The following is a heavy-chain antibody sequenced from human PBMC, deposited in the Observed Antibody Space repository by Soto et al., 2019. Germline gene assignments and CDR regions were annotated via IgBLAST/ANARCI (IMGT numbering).Heavy chain of an antibody. CDR2: IKSKTDGGTT. V-gene: IGHV3-15*07. Sequence: EVQLVESGGGLVKPGGSLRLSCAASGFTFSNVWMNWVRQAPGKGLEWVGRIKSKTDGGTTDYAAPVKDRLTISRDDSKNTLYLQMNSLKTEHTAVYYCTPLALKDSSGWYEFSDWGQGTLVTVSS. CDR1: GFTFSNVW. D-gene: IGHD6-19*01. CDR3: TPLALKDSSGWYEFSD. J-gene: IGHJ4*02.